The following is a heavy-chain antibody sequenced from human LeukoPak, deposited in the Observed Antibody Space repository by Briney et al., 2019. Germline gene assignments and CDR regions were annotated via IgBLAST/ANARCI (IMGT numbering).Heavy chain of an antibody. CDR3: VKDKYPVVVAATLDY. Sequence: GGSLRLSCSASGFTFSNYAIHWARQAPGKGLEYVSDISSNGSITYYADSVEGRFTVSRDNSKNMLYLQMNSLRAEDTAVYYCVKDKYPVVVAATLDYWGQGILVTVSS. V-gene: IGHV3-64D*09. J-gene: IGHJ4*02. D-gene: IGHD2-15*01. CDR1: GFTFSNYA. CDR2: ISSNGSIT.